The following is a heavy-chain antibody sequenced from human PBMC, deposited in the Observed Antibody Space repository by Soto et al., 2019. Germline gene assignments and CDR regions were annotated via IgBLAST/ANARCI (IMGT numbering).Heavy chain of an antibody. CDR2: IYYSGST. CDR1: GGSVSSGSYY. V-gene: IGHV4-61*01. D-gene: IGHD2-15*01. J-gene: IGHJ5*02. CDR3: AREHIVVVVAATRGYNWFDP. Sequence: SETLSLTCTVSGGSVSSGSYYWSWIRQPPGKGLEWIGYIYYSGSTNYNPSLKSRVTISVDTSKNQFSLKLSSVTAADTAVYYCAREHIVVVVAATRGYNWFDPWGQGTLVTVSS.